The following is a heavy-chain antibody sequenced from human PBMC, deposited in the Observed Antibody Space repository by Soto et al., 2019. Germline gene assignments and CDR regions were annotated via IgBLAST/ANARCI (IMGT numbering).Heavy chain of an antibody. V-gene: IGHV4-31*03. CDR3: ARTKCSGGSCYSWSLDY. CDR2: RYYSEST. Sequence: SETLSLTCTVSGGSITTGGYYWSWIRQLPGKGLEWIGHRYYSESTYYNPSLKSRVSISLDTSKNQFSLKLSFVTAADTAMYYCARTKCSGGSCYSWSLDYWGQGTPVTVSS. J-gene: IGHJ4*02. D-gene: IGHD2-15*01. CDR1: GGSITTGGYY.